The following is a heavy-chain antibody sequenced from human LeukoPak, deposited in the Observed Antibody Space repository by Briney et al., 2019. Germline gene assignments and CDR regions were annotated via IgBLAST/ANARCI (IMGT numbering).Heavy chain of an antibody. CDR3: AGSYTYYYYYYMNV. CDR1: GGSISSYY. J-gene: IGHJ6*03. D-gene: IGHD2-2*02. Sequence: PSETLSLTCTVSGGSISSYYWSWIRQPPGKGLEWIGYIYYSGSTKYNPSLKSRVTISVDTSKNHLSLKLSSVTAADTAVYYCAGSYTYYYYYYMNVWGKGTTVTISS. V-gene: IGHV4-59*01. CDR2: IYYSGST.